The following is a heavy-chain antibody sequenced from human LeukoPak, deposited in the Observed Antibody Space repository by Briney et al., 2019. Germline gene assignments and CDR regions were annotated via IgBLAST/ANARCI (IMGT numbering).Heavy chain of an antibody. CDR1: GFTVSSNY. V-gene: IGHV3-66*01. CDR2: IYSGGST. J-gene: IGHJ6*02. Sequence: GGSLRLSCAASGFTVSSNYMSWVRQAPGKGLEWVSVIYSGGSTYYADSVKGRFTISRDNSKNTLYLQMDSLRAEDTAVYYRARGQWGYCSSTSCSYYYYYGMDVWGQGTTVTVSS. D-gene: IGHD2-2*01. CDR3: ARGQWGYCSSTSCSYYYYYGMDV.